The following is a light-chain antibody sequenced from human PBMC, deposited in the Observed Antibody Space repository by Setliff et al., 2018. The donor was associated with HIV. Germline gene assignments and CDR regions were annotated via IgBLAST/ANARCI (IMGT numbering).Light chain of an antibody. CDR2: DVS. CDR3: SSYTSTSTLCV. J-gene: IGLJ1*01. CDR1: RSDVGGYNY. V-gene: IGLV2-14*03. Sequence: QSVLTQAASVSGSPGQSITMSCTGTRSDVGGYNYVSWYQQHPGKAPKLMIYDVSNRPSGVSNRFSGPKSGNTASLTISGLQAEDEADYYCSSYTSTSTLCVFGTGTKVTVL.